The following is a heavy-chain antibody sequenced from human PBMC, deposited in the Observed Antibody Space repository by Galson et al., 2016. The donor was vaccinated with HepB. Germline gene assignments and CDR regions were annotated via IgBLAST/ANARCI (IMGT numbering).Heavy chain of an antibody. Sequence: SVKVSCKASGYTFTYRYLHWVRQAPGQALEWMGWITPFSGNTNYAQKFQDRVTLTRDKSRDRSLSTAYMELSSLTSEDTAMYYCAKSKTGSSDGAYDIWGQGTMVTVSS. V-gene: IGHV1-45*02. CDR3: AKSKTGSSDGAYDI. D-gene: IGHD3-9*01. CDR1: GYTFTYRY. CDR2: ITPFSGNT. J-gene: IGHJ3*02.